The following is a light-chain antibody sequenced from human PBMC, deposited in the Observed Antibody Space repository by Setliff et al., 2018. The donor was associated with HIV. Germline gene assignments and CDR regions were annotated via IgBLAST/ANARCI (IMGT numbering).Light chain of an antibody. Sequence: QSVLAQPPSASGSPGQSVTISCTGTSGDVGGYNYVSWYQQYPGKAPKLLIHEVTKRPSGVPDRFSGSKSGNTASLTVSGLQAEDEADYYCSSYAGNKGDVFGTGTKVTV. CDR1: SGDVGGYNY. CDR3: SSYAGNKGDV. J-gene: IGLJ1*01. CDR2: EVT. V-gene: IGLV2-8*01.